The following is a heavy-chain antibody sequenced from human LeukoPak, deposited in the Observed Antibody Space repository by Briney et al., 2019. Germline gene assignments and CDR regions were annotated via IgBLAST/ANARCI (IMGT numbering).Heavy chain of an antibody. D-gene: IGHD5-12*01. CDR3: ARDGYSGYDYVPYYYYMDV. CDR1: GYTFTSYY. CDR2: IIPIFGTA. J-gene: IGHJ6*03. Sequence: ASVKVSCKASGYTFTSYYMHWVRQAPGQGLEWMGGIIPIFGTANYAQKFQGRVTITADKSTSTAYMELSSLRSEDTAVYYCARDGYSGYDYVPYYYYMDVWGKGTTVTVSS. V-gene: IGHV1-69*06.